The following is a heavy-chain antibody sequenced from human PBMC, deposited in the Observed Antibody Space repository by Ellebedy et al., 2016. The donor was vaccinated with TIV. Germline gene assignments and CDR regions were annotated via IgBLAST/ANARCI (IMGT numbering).Heavy chain of an antibody. D-gene: IGHD1-26*01. CDR1: GYIFTNYA. CDR3: AREGVVGANRGGYFDN. J-gene: IGHJ4*02. Sequence: AASVKVSCKASGYIFTNYAIHWVRQAPGQRLEWMGWINAGNGNTKYSQKFQGSVTITRDTSASTAYMELSSLRSEDTAVYYCAREGVVGANRGGYFDNWGQGTLVTVSS. CDR2: INAGNGNT. V-gene: IGHV1-3*01.